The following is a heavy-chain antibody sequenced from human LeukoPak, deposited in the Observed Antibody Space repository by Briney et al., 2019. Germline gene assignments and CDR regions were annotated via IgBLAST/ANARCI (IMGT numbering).Heavy chain of an antibody. D-gene: IGHD3-3*01. V-gene: IGHV3-21*01. CDR1: GFTFSSYS. CDR2: ISSSSSYI. Sequence: GGSLRLSCAASGFTFSSYSMNWVRQAPGKGLEWVSSISSSSSYIYYADSVKGRFTISRDNAKNSLYLQMNSLRAEDTAVYYCARESYDFWSGYYPTTKYGMDVWGQGTTVTVSS. CDR3: ARESYDFWSGYYPTTKYGMDV. J-gene: IGHJ6*02.